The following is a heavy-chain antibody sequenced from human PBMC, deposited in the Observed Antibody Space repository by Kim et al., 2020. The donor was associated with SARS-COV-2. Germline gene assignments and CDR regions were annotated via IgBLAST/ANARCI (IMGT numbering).Heavy chain of an antibody. CDR3: ARAVRSGSYYEVDY. CDR2: INPNSGGP. D-gene: IGHD1-26*01. J-gene: IGHJ4*02. V-gene: IGHV1-2*02. Sequence: ASVKVSCKASGYTFTDYSIHWVRQAPGQGLEWMGWINPNSGGPNYAQKFQGRVTMTRDTSIGTAYIYLTRLRSDETAVYYCARAVRSGSYYEVDYWGQGTLVTVSS. CDR1: GYTFTDYS.